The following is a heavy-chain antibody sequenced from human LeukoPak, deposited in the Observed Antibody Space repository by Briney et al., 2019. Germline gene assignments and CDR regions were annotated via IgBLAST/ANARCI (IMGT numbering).Heavy chain of an antibody. Sequence: PSETLSLTCTVSGGSISSYYWSWIRQPPGKGLEWIGYIYYSGSTNYNPSLKSRVTISVDTSKNQFSLKLSSVTAADTAVYYCARLYYGSGSLLDLYYYYYMDVWGKGTTVTVSS. CDR3: ARLYYGSGSLLDLYYYYYMDV. D-gene: IGHD3-10*01. J-gene: IGHJ6*03. V-gene: IGHV4-59*01. CDR2: IYYSGST. CDR1: GGSISSYY.